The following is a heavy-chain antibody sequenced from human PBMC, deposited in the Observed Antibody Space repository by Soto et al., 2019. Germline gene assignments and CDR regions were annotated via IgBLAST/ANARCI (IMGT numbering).Heavy chain of an antibody. Sequence: PGGSLRLSCAASGFIFSHVYMSWVRQAPGKGLEWVGRIKRKSDGETTDYAAPVKDRITISRDDSKNTMFLHMNTLKTEDTAVYYCGTGSAFDIWGQGTMVTVSS. CDR1: GFIFSHVY. V-gene: IGHV3-15*01. CDR2: IKRKSDGETT. D-gene: IGHD3-9*01. CDR3: GTGSAFDI. J-gene: IGHJ3*02.